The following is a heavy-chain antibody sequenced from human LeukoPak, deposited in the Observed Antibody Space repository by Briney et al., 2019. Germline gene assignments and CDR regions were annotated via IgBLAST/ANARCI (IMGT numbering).Heavy chain of an antibody. CDR3: ARDGAGYSSGWYVP. CDR1: GYSISSGYY. CDR2: IYHSGST. Sequence: KPSETLSLTCAVSGYSISSGYYWGWIRQPPGKGLEWIGSIYHSGSTYYNPSLKSRVTISVDTSKNQFSLKLSSATAADTAVYYCARDGAGYSSGWYVPWGQGTLVTVSS. D-gene: IGHD6-19*01. V-gene: IGHV4-38-2*02. J-gene: IGHJ5*02.